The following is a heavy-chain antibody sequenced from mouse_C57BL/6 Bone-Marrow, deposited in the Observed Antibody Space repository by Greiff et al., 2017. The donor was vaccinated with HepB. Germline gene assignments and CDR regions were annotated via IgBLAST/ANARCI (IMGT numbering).Heavy chain of an antibody. CDR2: ISNLAYSI. Sequence: EVTLMESGGGLVQPGGSLKLSCAASGFTFSDYGLAWVRQAPRKGPEWVAFISNLAYSIYYADTVTGRFTISRENAKNTLYLEMSRRRSEDTAMYYCARKGDYYGSSYWYFDVWGTGTTVTVSS. CDR3: ARKGDYYGSSYWYFDV. J-gene: IGHJ1*03. V-gene: IGHV5-15*01. CDR1: GFTFSDYG. D-gene: IGHD1-1*01.